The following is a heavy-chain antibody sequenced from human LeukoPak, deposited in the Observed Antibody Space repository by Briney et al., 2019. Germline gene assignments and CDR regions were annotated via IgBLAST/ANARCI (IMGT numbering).Heavy chain of an antibody. CDR1: EFTVGRNF. CDR3: ARGGVAAAGMDMDV. D-gene: IGHD6-13*01. CDR2: IYSGGST. V-gene: IGHV3-66*02. Sequence: GGFLRLSCAAYEFTVGRNFRSWVRQDPGKGLEWVSVIYSGGSTYYADSVKGRFTISRDNSKNTLYLQMNSLRAEDTAVYYCARGGVAAAGMDMDVWGQGTTVTVSS. J-gene: IGHJ6*02.